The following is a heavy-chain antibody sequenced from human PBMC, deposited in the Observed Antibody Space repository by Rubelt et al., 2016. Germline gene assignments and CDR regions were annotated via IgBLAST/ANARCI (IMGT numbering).Heavy chain of an antibody. Sequence: EVQLVESGGGLAQPGGSLRLSCAVSGFTLSSHSMNWVRQAPGKGLEWVSYISSTGRTIHYADSVKGRFTIYRDNAKKSLYLQMNSRRAEDTAVYYCLREEGGSYYAYWGQGALVIVSS. D-gene: IGHD1-26*01. J-gene: IGHJ4*02. V-gene: IGHV3-48*04. CDR2: ISSTGRTI. CDR1: GFTLSSHS. CDR3: LREEGGSYYAY.